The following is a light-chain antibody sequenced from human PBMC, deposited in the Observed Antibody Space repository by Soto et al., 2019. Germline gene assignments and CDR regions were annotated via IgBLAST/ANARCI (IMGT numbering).Light chain of an antibody. Sequence: QSVLTQPPSASGSPGQSVTISCTGTSSDVGGYNYVSWYQQHPGKAPKLMIYEVSKRPSGVPDRFSGSKSGNTASLTVSGLQAEDEADYYCSSYAGSTIWVFGGGTKVTVL. V-gene: IGLV2-8*01. CDR3: SSYAGSTIWV. J-gene: IGLJ2*01. CDR1: SSDVGGYNY. CDR2: EVS.